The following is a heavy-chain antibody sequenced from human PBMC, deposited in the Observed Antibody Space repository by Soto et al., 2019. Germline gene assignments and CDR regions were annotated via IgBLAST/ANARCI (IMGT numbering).Heavy chain of an antibody. J-gene: IGHJ6*02. D-gene: IGHD2-2*01. V-gene: IGHV1-18*01. CDR3: ARDSRVVPAAMSPSDYYYYHGMDV. CDR2: ISAYNGNT. CDR1: GYTFTSYG. Sequence: ASVKVSCKASGYTFTSYGISWVRQAPGQGLEWMGWISAYNGNTNYAQKLQGRVTMTTDTSTSTAYMELRSLRSDDTAVYYCARDSRVVPAAMSPSDYYYYHGMDVWG.